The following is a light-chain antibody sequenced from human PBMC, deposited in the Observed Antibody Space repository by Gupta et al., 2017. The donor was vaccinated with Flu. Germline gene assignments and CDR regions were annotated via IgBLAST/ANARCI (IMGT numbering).Light chain of an antibody. CDR1: QSISSSY. CDR3: QQYGNSPYT. V-gene: IGKV3-20*01. J-gene: IGKJ2*01. CDR2: GAS. Sequence: EIVLTQSPGTLSLSPGERATLSCRASQSISSSYLGWYQQKPGQAPRLLIYGASSRATGIPDKFSGSGSGTEFTLTISRLEPEDFAVYYCQQYGNSPYTFGQGTKLDIK.